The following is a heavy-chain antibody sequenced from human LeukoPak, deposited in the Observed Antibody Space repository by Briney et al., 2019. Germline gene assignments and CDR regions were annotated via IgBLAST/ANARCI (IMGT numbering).Heavy chain of an antibody. CDR2: IYYRGST. D-gene: IGHD6-19*01. CDR3: ASSLDSSGWYFGVY. Sequence: SETLSLTCTVSGASISSYYWSWIRQPPGKGLEWIGYIYYRGSTNYNPSLKSRVTISVDTSKNQFSLKLSSVTAADTALYYCASSLDSSGWYFGVYWGQGTLVTVSS. V-gene: IGHV4-59*01. CDR1: GASISSYY. J-gene: IGHJ4*02.